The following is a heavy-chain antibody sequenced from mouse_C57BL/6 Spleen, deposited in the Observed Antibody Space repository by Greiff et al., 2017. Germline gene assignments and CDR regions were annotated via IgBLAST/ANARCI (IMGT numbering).Heavy chain of an antibody. V-gene: IGHV5-17*01. CDR2: ISSGSSTI. CDR1: GFTFSDYG. CDR3: ARSYYSNGVYFDY. D-gene: IGHD2-5*01. Sequence: EVKLMESGGGLVKPGGSLKLSCAASGFTFSDYGMHWVRQAPEKGLEWVAYISSGSSTIYYADTVKGRFTISRDNAKNTLFLQMTSLRSEDTAMYYCARSYYSNGVYFDYWGQGTTLTVSS. J-gene: IGHJ2*01.